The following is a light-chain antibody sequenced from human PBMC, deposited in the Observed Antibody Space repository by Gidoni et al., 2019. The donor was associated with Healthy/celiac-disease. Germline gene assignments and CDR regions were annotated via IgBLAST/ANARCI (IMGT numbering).Light chain of an antibody. CDR2: AAS. V-gene: IGKV1-39*01. Sequence: DIQMTQSPSSLSASVGDRVTITCRASQSISSYLNWYQQKPGKAPKLLIYAASSLQSGVPSRFSGSGSGTDFTLTISSLQPEDFATYYCQQSYSTFKSSFGQGPSWRSN. CDR1: QSISSY. CDR3: QQSYSTFKSS. J-gene: IGKJ2*04.